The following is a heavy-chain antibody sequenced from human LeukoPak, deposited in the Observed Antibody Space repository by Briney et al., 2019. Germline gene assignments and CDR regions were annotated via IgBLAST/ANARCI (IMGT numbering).Heavy chain of an antibody. Sequence: GGSLRLSCAASGFIFSSHGMNWVRQAPGKGLEWVSGISPSGDITYYADSVKGRFTISRDNSKNTVYLQMDSLRFEDAAVYYCASIRGYYYYYMDVWGKGTTVTISS. J-gene: IGHJ6*03. CDR3: ASIRGYYYYYMDV. D-gene: IGHD2-21*01. CDR1: GFIFSSHG. CDR2: ISPSGDIT. V-gene: IGHV3-23*01.